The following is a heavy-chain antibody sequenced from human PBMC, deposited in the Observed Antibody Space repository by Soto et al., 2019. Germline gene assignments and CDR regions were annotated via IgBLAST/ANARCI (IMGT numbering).Heavy chain of an antibody. CDR1: GYTFTSYG. J-gene: IGHJ6*02. CDR3: ARDQGAGQYGMDV. Sequence: ASVKVSCKASGYTFTSYGVSWVRQAPGQGLEWMGWISAYNGDTNYAQKVQGRVTMTTDTSATTTCMVLRILRPVDTAVYYCARDQGAGQYGMDVWGQGTTVTVSS. CDR2: ISAYNGDT. V-gene: IGHV1-18*04.